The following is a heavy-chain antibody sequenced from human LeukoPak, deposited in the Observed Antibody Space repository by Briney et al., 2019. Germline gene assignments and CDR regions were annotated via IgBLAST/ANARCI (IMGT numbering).Heavy chain of an antibody. V-gene: IGHV3-23*01. CDR2: ISGSGGST. CDR3: AKLARRYYYGSGRDSMDV. D-gene: IGHD3-10*01. J-gene: IGHJ6*04. CDR1: GFTFSSYA. Sequence: GGSLRLSCAASGFTFSSYAMSWVRQAPGKGLEWVSAISGSGGSTYYADSVKGRFTISRDNSKNTLYLQMNSLRAEDTAVYYCAKLARRYYYGSGRDSMDVWGKGTTVTVSS.